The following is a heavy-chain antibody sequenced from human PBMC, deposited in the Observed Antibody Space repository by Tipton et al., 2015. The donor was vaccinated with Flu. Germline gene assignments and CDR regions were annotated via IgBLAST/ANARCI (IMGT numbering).Heavy chain of an antibody. D-gene: IGHD3-16*01. J-gene: IGHJ3*02. CDR2: IWYDGGKK. V-gene: IGHV3-33*01. CDR1: GFTFDAYG. Sequence: RSLRLSCAASGFTFDAYGMHWVRQAPGKGLEWVAVIWYDGGKKYYADSVKGRCTISRDNSKNTLFLQMNSLRAEDTAVYYCARERLADYYDSTQEAFDIWGQGTMVTVSS. CDR3: ARERLADYYDSTQEAFDI.